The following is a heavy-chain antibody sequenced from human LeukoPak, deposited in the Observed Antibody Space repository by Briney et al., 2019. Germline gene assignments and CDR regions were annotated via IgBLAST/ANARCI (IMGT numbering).Heavy chain of an antibody. CDR3: TRDPRALDY. CDR1: GFTFNRYS. V-gene: IGHV3-48*01. Sequence: GGSLGLSCAASGFTFNRYSMNWVRQAPGKGLEWVSYIAYTGTIHYADSVKGRFTISRDDAKNSLYLHMNSLRAEDTAVYYCTRDPRALDYWGQGTLVTVSS. CDR2: IAYTGTI. J-gene: IGHJ4*02.